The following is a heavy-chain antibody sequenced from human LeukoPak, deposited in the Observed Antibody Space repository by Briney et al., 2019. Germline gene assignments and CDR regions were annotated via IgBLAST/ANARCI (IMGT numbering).Heavy chain of an antibody. CDR2: INHSGST. CDR3: ARGLRYCSGGSCYVSPNRFDP. D-gene: IGHD2-15*01. J-gene: IGHJ5*02. Sequence: ASETLSLTCAVYGGSFSGYYWSWIRQPPGKGLEWIGEINHSGSTNYNPSLKSRVTISVDTSENQFSLKLSSVTAADTAVYYCARGLRYCSGGSCYVSPNRFDPWGQGTLVTVSS. CDR1: GGSFSGYY. V-gene: IGHV4-34*01.